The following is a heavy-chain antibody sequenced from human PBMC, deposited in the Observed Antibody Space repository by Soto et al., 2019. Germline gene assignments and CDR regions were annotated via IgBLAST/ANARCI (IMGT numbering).Heavy chain of an antibody. V-gene: IGHV4-34*01. CDR1: GGFTPMYN. J-gene: IGHJ4*02. Sequence: KPSETLSLTCAVYGGFTPMYNWNWIRQSPGKGLEWIGEIDDSGTTNYNPSLKSRVAMSVDTSKNQFSLKMSSLTAADTAVYYCARMRRNVGIRRDHRARVFDSWSQGSLVTVSS. D-gene: IGHD1-1*01. CDR3: ARMRRNVGIRRDHRARVFDS. CDR2: IDDSGTT.